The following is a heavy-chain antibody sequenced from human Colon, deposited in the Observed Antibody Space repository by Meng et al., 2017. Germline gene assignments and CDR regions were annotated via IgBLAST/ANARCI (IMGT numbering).Heavy chain of an antibody. CDR1: GGSCGSNYW. CDR3: ARIDYGGNGIEKYFFDY. V-gene: IGHV4-4*03. CDR2: IHHGGTT. J-gene: IGHJ4*02. D-gene: IGHD4-23*01. Sequence: PGLAIPPVPLSPTRAVAGGSCGSNYWGSWVRQSPKKGLEWIGEIHHGGTTNYNPSLKSRVTISVDTSNNQFSLKLSSVTAADTAVYYCARIDYGGNGIEKYFFDYWGQGTLVAVSS.